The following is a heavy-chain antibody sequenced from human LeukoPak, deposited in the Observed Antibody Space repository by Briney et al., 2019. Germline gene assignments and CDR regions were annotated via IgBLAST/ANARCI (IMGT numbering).Heavy chain of an antibody. CDR1: GGSISSGDYY. CDR2: IYYSGST. Sequence: SETLSLTRTVSGGSISSGDYYWSWIRQPPGKGLEWIGYIYYSGSTYYNPSLKSRVTISVDMSKNQFSLKLSSVTAADTAVYYCARAYYDSSGYSFDYWGQGTLVTVSS. CDR3: ARAYYDSSGYSFDY. V-gene: IGHV4-30-4*01. D-gene: IGHD3-22*01. J-gene: IGHJ4*02.